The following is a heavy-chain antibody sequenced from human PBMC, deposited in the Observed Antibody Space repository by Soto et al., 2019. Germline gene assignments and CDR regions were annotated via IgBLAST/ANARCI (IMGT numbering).Heavy chain of an antibody. V-gene: IGHV3-30-3*01. CDR1: GFTFSSYV. D-gene: IGHD1-26*01. CDR3: ARDPVTGSPDYYDF. J-gene: IGHJ4*02. CDR2: ITYDGNTK. Sequence: PGGSLRLSCAASGFTFSSYVMHWVRQAPGKGLEWVAVITYDGNTKKYANSVKGRFTIARDNSWNTLYLQMNSLSPEDVGVYYCARDPVTGSPDYYDFWGPGTLVTVSS.